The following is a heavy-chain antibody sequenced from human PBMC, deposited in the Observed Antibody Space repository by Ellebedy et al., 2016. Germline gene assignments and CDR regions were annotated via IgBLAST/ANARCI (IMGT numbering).Heavy chain of an antibody. D-gene: IGHD3-10*01. Sequence: SETLSLXXAVYGGSFSGYYWSWIRQPPGKGLEWIGEINHSGSTNYNPSLKSRVTISVDTSKNQFSLKLSSVTAADTAVYYCARDASSVFSGSYYNSGWFDPWGQGTLVTVSS. J-gene: IGHJ5*02. CDR2: INHSGST. CDR3: ARDASSVFSGSYYNSGWFDP. V-gene: IGHV4-34*01. CDR1: GGSFSGYY.